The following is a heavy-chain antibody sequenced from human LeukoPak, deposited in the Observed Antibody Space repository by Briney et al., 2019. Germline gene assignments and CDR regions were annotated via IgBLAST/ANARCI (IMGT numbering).Heavy chain of an antibody. V-gene: IGHV4-30-2*01. J-gene: IGHJ6*02. Sequence: SETLSLTCAVSGGSISSGGYSWSWIRQPPGKGLEWIGYIYHSGSTYYNPSLKSRVTISVDRSKNQFSLKLSSVTAADTAVYYCASGSDYYDSSGIRYYYYGMDVWGQGTTVTVSS. D-gene: IGHD3-22*01. CDR1: GGSISSGGYS. CDR3: ASGSDYYDSSGIRYYYYGMDV. CDR2: IYHSGST.